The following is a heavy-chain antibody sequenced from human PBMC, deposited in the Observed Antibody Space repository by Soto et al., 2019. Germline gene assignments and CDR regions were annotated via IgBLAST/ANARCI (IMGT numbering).Heavy chain of an antibody. D-gene: IGHD1-1*01. CDR1: GFTSTSSW. Sequence: GESLKISCEGSGFTSTSSWINWVRQMPGKGLEWMGNIDPGDSYTNYSPSFQGHVTISCDRSISTAYLQWSSLEASDTAMYYCAWSPTGTAPHYFDYWGQGTLVTVSS. CDR2: IDPGDSYT. CDR3: AWSPTGTAPHYFDY. J-gene: IGHJ4*01. V-gene: IGHV5-10-1*01.